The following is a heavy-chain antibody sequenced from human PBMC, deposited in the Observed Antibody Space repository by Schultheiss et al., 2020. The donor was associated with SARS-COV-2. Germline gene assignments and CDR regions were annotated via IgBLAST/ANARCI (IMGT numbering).Heavy chain of an antibody. J-gene: IGHJ6*02. CDR3: ARDRWYSSSWDYYYYGMDV. D-gene: IGHD6-13*01. CDR2: IYSGGST. CDR1: GFTVSSNY. V-gene: IGHV3-53*01. Sequence: RRSCAASGFTVSSNYMSWVRQAPGKGLEWVSVIYSGGSTYYADSVKGRFTISRDNSKNTLYLQMNSLRAEDTAVYYCARDRWYSSSWDYYYYGMDVWGQGTTVTVSS.